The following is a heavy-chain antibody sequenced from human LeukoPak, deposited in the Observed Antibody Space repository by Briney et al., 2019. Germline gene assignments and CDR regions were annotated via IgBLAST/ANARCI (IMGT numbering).Heavy chain of an antibody. CDR3: ASQGPYDSSGLDY. CDR2: ISYDGSNK. Sequence: PGGSLRLSCAASGFTFSSYAMHWVRQAPGEGLEWVAVISYDGSNKYYADSVKGRFTISRDNSKNTLYLQMNSLRAEDTAVYYCASQGPYDSSGLDYWGQGTLVTVSS. V-gene: IGHV3-30*04. J-gene: IGHJ4*02. D-gene: IGHD3-22*01. CDR1: GFTFSSYA.